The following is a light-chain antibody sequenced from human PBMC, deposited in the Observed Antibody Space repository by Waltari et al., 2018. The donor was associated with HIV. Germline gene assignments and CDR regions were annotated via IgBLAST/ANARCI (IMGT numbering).Light chain of an antibody. CDR2: AAS. CDR3: QQSYSTPQT. Sequence: RVTITCRASQNIRKYLNWYQQKPGKTPELLVFAASNLQSGVPSRFRGSGSGTDFTLTISSLQREDFATYYCQQSYSTPQTFGQGTKVEIK. CDR1: QNIRKY. J-gene: IGKJ1*01. V-gene: IGKV1-39*01.